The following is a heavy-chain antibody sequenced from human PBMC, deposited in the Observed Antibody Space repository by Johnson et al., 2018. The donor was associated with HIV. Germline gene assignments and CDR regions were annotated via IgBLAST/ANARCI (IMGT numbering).Heavy chain of an antibody. Sequence: VQLVESGGGLVQPGGSLRLSCAASGFTFDDYGMNWVRQAPGKGLEWVSGINWNGGSTGYADSVKGRFTISRDNAKNSLYLQMNSLRAEDTAVYYCVRGGYYYDQAGAFDSWGQGTMVTVSS. V-gene: IGHV3-20*04. CDR3: VRGGYYYDQAGAFDS. CDR1: GFTFDDYG. J-gene: IGHJ3*02. D-gene: IGHD3-22*01. CDR2: INWNGGST.